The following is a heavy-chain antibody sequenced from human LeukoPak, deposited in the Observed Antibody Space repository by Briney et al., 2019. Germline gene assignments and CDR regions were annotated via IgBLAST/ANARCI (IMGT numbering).Heavy chain of an antibody. D-gene: IGHD3-22*01. CDR2: IKTDGSST. CDR3: ARTFHFEKGGYYRHFDY. CDR1: GFTFSNYW. V-gene: IGHV3-74*01. J-gene: IGHJ4*02. Sequence: PGGSLRLSCAASGFTFSNYWMHWVRRAPGKGLVWVSRIKTDGSSTSYAETVKGRFTISRDNAKNTLYLQMNSLRAEDTAVYYCARTFHFEKGGYYRHFDYWGQGTLITVSS.